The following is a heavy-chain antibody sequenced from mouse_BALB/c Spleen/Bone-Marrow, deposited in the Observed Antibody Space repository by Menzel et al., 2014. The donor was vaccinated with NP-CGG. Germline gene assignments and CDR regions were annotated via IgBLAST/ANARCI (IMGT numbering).Heavy chain of an antibody. Sequence: EVQLQQSGPELVKPGASVKISRKASGYSFTGYFMNWVMQSHGKSLEWIGRINPYNGDTFYNQKFKGKATLTVDKSSSTAHMELRSLASEDSAVYYCARSGYYGSSYFDYWGQGTTLTVSS. CDR1: GYSFTGYF. J-gene: IGHJ2*01. V-gene: IGHV1-20*02. D-gene: IGHD1-1*01. CDR2: INPYNGDT. CDR3: ARSGYYGSSYFDY.